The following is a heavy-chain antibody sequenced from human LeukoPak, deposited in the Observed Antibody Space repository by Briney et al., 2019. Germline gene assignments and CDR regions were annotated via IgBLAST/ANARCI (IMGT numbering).Heavy chain of an antibody. V-gene: IGHV3-23*01. J-gene: IGHJ4*02. CDR1: GFTFSSYA. CDR3: ARERGSGSYAKYYFDY. Sequence: GGSLRLSCAASGFTFSSYAMSWVRQAPGKGLEWVSAISGSGGSTYYADSVKGRFTISRDNSKNTLYLQMNSLRAEDTAVYYCARERGSGSYAKYYFDYWGQGTLVTVSS. CDR2: ISGSGGST. D-gene: IGHD1-26*01.